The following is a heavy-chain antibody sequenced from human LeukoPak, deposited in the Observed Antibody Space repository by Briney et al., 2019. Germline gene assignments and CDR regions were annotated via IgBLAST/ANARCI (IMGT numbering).Heavy chain of an antibody. D-gene: IGHD3-22*01. CDR1: GFTFSSYG. V-gene: IGHV3-30*03. Sequence: GGSLRLSCVASGFTFSSYGMHWVRQAPGKGLEWVAVISSDGSNKYYGDSVKGRFTISRDDSKNTLYLQMNSLRAEDTAVYYCARDPYYYDSSGYYPTYYYYGMDVWGQGTTVTVSS. CDR2: ISSDGSNK. J-gene: IGHJ6*02. CDR3: ARDPYYYDSSGYYPTYYYYGMDV.